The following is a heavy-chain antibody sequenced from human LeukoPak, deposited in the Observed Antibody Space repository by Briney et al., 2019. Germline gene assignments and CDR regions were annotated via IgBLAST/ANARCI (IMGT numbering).Heavy chain of an antibody. Sequence: PSEALSLTCTVSGGSISSYYWSWIRQPPGKGLEWLGYIYYSGSTNYNPSLKSRVTISVDTSKNQFSLKLSSVTAADTAVYYCARLQWLTGWYFDLWGRGTLVTVSS. J-gene: IGHJ2*01. CDR1: GGSISSYY. V-gene: IGHV4-59*08. D-gene: IGHD6-19*01. CDR3: ARLQWLTGWYFDL. CDR2: IYYSGST.